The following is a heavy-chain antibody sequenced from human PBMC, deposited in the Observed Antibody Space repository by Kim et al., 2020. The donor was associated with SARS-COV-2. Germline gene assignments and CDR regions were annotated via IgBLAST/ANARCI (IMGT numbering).Heavy chain of an antibody. V-gene: IGHV3-15*01. CDR2: IKSKTDGGTT. J-gene: IGHJ4*02. Sequence: GGSLRLSCAASGFTFSNAWMSWVRQAPGKGLEWVGRIKSKTDGGTTDYAAPVKGRFTISRDDSKNTLYLQMNSLKTEDTAVYYCTTPLIVATERDYWGQGTLVTVSS. CDR3: TTPLIVATERDY. D-gene: IGHD5-12*01. CDR1: GFTFSNAW.